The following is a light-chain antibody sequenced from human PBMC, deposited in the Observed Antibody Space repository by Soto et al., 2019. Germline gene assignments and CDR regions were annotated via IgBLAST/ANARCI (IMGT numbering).Light chain of an antibody. V-gene: IGKV3-20*01. CDR1: QSVRSSH. Sequence: EIVLTQSPGTLSLSPGERATLSCMASQSVRSSHLAWYQQKPGQAPRLLIYGASSRATGIPDRFSGSGSGTDFTLTISRLEPEDFAVYHCQQYSSSPLTFGGGTKVDI. J-gene: IGKJ4*01. CDR2: GAS. CDR3: QQYSSSPLT.